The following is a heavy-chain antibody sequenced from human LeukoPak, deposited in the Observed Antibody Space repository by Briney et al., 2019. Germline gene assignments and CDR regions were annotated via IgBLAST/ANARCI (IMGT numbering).Heavy chain of an antibody. Sequence: AGGSLRLSCAASGFTFSSYAMSWVRQAPGKGLEWVSAISGSGGSTYYADSVKGRFTISRDNSKNTLYLQMNSLRAEDTAVYYCANPSGDYVTDSDYWGQGTLVTVSS. J-gene: IGHJ4*02. CDR3: ANPSGDYVTDSDY. CDR2: ISGSGGST. V-gene: IGHV3-23*01. D-gene: IGHD4-17*01. CDR1: GFTFSSYA.